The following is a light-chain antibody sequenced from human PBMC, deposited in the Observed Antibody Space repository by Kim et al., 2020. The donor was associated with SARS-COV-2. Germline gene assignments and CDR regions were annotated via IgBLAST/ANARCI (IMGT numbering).Light chain of an antibody. V-gene: IGKV3-20*01. Sequence: FSSGESANLSCRARQGVSCSYLALYQQKPGQAPGLLVYGVSSRATGIPDRYSGSGSGTDYTLTNSCVEPEDFEVYYCPEYGSSPYTFGQGTELEI. CDR2: GVS. CDR3: PEYGSSPYT. CDR1: QGVSCSY. J-gene: IGKJ2*01.